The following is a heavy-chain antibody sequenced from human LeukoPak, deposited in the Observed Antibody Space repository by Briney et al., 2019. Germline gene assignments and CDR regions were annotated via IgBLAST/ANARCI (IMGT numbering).Heavy chain of an antibody. CDR2: IYYSGST. V-gene: IGHV4-59*01. CDR1: GGSISSYY. CDR3: ARGTGDRYYYYYMDV. J-gene: IGHJ6*03. Sequence: PSETLSLTCTVSGGSISSYYLSWIRQPPGKGLEWIGYIYYSGSTNYNPSLKSRVTISIDTSKNQFSLKLSSVTAADTAVYYCARGTGDRYYYYYMDVWGKGTTVIVSS. D-gene: IGHD7-27*01.